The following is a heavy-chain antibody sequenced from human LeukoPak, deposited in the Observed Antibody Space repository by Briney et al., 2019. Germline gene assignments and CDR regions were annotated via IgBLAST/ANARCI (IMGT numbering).Heavy chain of an antibody. CDR1: GSSLSELS. D-gene: IGHD5-18*01. Sequence: GASVEVSCTVSGSSLSELSLYWVRQAPGKGLEWMGGFDVIDSETFYAQKFQGRVTMTEDSSTDTAYMELRSLTSDDTVLYYCAAGRPYSLLDYWGQGTLVTVSS. V-gene: IGHV1-24*01. J-gene: IGHJ4*02. CDR2: FDVIDSET. CDR3: AAGRPYSLLDY.